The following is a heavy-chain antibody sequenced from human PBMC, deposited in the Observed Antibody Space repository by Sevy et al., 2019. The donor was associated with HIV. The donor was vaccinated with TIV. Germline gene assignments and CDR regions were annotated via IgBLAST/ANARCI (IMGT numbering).Heavy chain of an antibody. CDR1: GFTFNSYW. D-gene: IGHD5-12*01. J-gene: IGHJ4*02. V-gene: IGHV3-7*01. CDR3: ARELGVMGHSWKDIVTTISTLIFDF. CDR2: IKQDGSDM. Sequence: GGSLRLSCAASGFTFNSYWMSWVRQAPGRGLEWVANIKQDGSDMYYVDSVKGRFTISRDNAKNSLYLQMNSLRAEDTAVYYWARELGVMGHSWKDIVTTISTLIFDFWGQGTLVTVSS.